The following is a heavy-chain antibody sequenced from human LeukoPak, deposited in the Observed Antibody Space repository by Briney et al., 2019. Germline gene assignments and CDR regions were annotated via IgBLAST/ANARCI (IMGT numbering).Heavy chain of an antibody. D-gene: IGHD1-14*01. V-gene: IGHV3-30*03. CDR2: ISYDGSNK. CDR1: GFTFSSYG. Sequence: GGSPRLSCAASGFTFSSYGMHWVRQAPGKGPEWVAVISYDGSNKYYADSVKGRFTISRDNSKNTLYLQMDSLRAEDTAVYYCARDLLTGFDYWGQGTLVTVSS. J-gene: IGHJ4*02. CDR3: ARDLLTGFDY.